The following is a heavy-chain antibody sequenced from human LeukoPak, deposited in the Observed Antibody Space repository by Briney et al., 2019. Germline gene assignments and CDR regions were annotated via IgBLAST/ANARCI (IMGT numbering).Heavy chain of an antibody. J-gene: IGHJ4*02. V-gene: IGHV3-21*01. D-gene: IGHD6-13*01. CDR1: GFTFSSHS. CDR3: ARDSYSSSWSQAGY. Sequence: GGSLRLSCAASGFTFSSHSMNWVRQAPGKGLEWVSSISSSSSYIYYADSVKGRFTISRDNAKNSLYLQMNSLRAEDTAVYYCARDSYSSSWSQAGYWGQGTLVTVSS. CDR2: ISSSSSYI.